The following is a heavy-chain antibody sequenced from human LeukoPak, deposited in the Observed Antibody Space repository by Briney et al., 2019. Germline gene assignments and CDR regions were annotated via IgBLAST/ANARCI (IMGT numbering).Heavy chain of an antibody. CDR3: GSSHGAY. D-gene: IGHD4-17*01. V-gene: IGHV5-51*01. Sequence: EDSLNISCKGSVYIFTNYWIACLRQLPGGVLEWSDITHPGGSTTRYSPSFHGHATISADTSINPAYLQCSILRAAATPCYYCGSSHGAYWGQGTLVTVSS. CDR1: VYIFTNYW. J-gene: IGHJ4*02. CDR2: THPGGSTT.